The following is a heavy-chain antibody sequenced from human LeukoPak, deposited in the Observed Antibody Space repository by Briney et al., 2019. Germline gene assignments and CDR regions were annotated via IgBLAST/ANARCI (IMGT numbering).Heavy chain of an antibody. CDR3: ATGLWSYDSPDRCLDY. J-gene: IGHJ4*02. CDR1: GYTFTDYY. D-gene: IGHD3-16*01. CDR2: VGPEDGET. Sequence: VKVSCKVSGYTFTDYYMHWVQQAPGKGLEWRGLVGPEDGETIYAEKFQGRVTITADTSTGTAYMELSSLRSEDTAVYYCATGLWSYDSPDRCLDYWGQGTLVTVSS. V-gene: IGHV1-69-2*01.